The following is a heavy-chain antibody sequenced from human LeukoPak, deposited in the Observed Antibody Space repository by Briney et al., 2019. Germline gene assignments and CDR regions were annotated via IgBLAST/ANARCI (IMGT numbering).Heavy chain of an antibody. J-gene: IGHJ1*01. Sequence: AXXXVRQAPGXXXEXVSAISGSGGSTYYADSVKGRFTISRDNSKNTLYLQMNSLRAEDTAVYYCAKGDYGDYSAYFQHWGQGTLVTVSS. D-gene: IGHD4-17*01. CDR3: AKGDYGDYSAYFQH. V-gene: IGHV3-23*01. CDR1: A. CDR2: ISGSGGST.